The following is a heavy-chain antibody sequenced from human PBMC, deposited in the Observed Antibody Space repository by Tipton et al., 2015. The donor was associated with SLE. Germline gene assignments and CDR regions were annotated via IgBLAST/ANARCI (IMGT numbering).Heavy chain of an antibody. J-gene: IGHJ3*02. V-gene: IGHV3-30*02. CDR3: ANTKEDWRAFDI. CDR1: GFTFSSYA. Sequence: GSLRLSCAASGFTFSSYAMSWVRQAPGKGLEWVAFIRYDGSNKYYADSVKGRFTISRDNSKNTLYLQMNSLRAEDTAVYYCANTKEDWRAFDIWGQGTMVTVSS. D-gene: IGHD3/OR15-3a*01. CDR2: IRYDGSNK.